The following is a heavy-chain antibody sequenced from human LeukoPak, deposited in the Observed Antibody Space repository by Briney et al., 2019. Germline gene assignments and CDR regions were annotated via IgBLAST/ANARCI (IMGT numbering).Heavy chain of an antibody. CDR2: ISSSSSYI. J-gene: IGHJ4*01. CDR3: ASDEYYYDSSGYDYY. V-gene: IGHV3-21*01. CDR1: GFTFSSYS. Sequence: GGSLRLSCAASGFTFSSYSMNWVRQAPGKGLEWVSSISSSSSYIYYADSVKGRFTISRDNAKNSLYLQMNSLKAEDTAVYYCASDEYYYDSSGYDYYWGQGTLVTVSS. D-gene: IGHD3-22*01.